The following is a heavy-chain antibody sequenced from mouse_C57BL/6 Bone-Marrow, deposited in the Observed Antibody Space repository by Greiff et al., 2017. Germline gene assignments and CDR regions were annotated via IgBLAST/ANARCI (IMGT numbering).Heavy chain of an antibody. CDR3: VRGGVYYYGSSYRADYYAMDY. Sequence: DVKLVESGGGLVQPKGSLKLSCAASGFTFNTYAMHWVRQAPGKGLEWVARIRSKSSNYATYYADSVKDRFTISRDDSQSMLYLQMNNLKTEDTAMYYCVRGGVYYYGSSYRADYYAMDYWGQGTSVTVSS. CDR1: GFTFNTYA. V-gene: IGHV10-3*01. D-gene: IGHD1-1*01. J-gene: IGHJ4*01. CDR2: IRSKSSNYAT.